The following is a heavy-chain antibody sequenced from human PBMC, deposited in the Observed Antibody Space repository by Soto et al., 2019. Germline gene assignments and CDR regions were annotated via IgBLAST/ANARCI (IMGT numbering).Heavy chain of an antibody. Sequence: QVQLQESGPGLVKPSQTLSLTCTVSGGSISSGCYYWSWIRQHPGKGREWIGYIYYSGSTYYNPSLKSRVTISVATSKNQFSLKLSSVTAADTAVYYCASMVRGVIPYYFDYWGQGTLVTVSS. CDR1: GGSISSGCYY. CDR3: ASMVRGVIPYYFDY. CDR2: IYYSGST. V-gene: IGHV4-31*03. D-gene: IGHD3-10*01. J-gene: IGHJ4*02.